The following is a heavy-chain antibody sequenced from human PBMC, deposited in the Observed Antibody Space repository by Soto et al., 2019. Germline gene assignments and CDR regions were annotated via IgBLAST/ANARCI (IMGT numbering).Heavy chain of an antibody. V-gene: IGHV3-7*04. CDR3: ARVYSSSSGRAMDV. D-gene: IGHD6-6*01. Sequence: EVQLVESGGGLVQPGGSLRLSCAASGFTFSTYWMSWVRQAPGKGLEWVANIKQDGSEKYYVDSVKGRFTISRDNAQNSRFLQMNSLRAEDTAMYYCARVYSSSSGRAMDVWGQGTTVTVSS. CDR1: GFTFSTYW. J-gene: IGHJ6*02. CDR2: IKQDGSEK.